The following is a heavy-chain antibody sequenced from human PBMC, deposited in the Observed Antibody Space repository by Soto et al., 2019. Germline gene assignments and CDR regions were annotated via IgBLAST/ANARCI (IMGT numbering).Heavy chain of an antibody. CDR2: ISYDRSYK. CDR1: GFSFSSYV. D-gene: IGHD1-1*01. Sequence: QVQLVESGGGVVQPGRSLRLSCGASGFSFSSYVMHWVRQAPGKGLEWVAVISYDRSYKYYADSVKGRFTISRDNSKNTLYLQMNSLRAEDTAVYYCAKEGQQARRWPVWGQGTTVTVAS. V-gene: IGHV3-30*18. J-gene: IGHJ6*02. CDR3: AKEGQQARRWPV.